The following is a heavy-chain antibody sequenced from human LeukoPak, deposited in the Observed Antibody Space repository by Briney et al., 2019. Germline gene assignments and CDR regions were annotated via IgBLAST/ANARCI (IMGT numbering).Heavy chain of an antibody. CDR3: ARDCDSWNYFDS. CDR1: GGSIRNYY. Sequence: SETLSLTCAIYGGSIRNYYWSWIRQTPGKGLEWIGEINHSGSINYNPSLKSRVTISLDTSKNQFSLKLTSVAASDTAVYYCARDCDSWNYFDSWGQATLVTVSP. D-gene: IGHD3-22*01. J-gene: IGHJ4*02. V-gene: IGHV4-34*01. CDR2: INHSGSI.